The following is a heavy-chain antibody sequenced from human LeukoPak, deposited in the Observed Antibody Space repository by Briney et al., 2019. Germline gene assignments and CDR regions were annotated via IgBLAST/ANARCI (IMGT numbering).Heavy chain of an antibody. V-gene: IGHV3-7*01. D-gene: IGHD3-3*01. CDR1: GFSFSRYW. Sequence: GGSLRLSCAASGFSFSRYWMSWVRQAPGKGLEWVANIKQDGGERCYVDSVKGRFTISRDNAKNSLYLQMNSLRAEDTAVYYCAKSASAGRITIFGVVIKGYYYMDVWGKGTTVTVSS. CDR3: AKSASAGRITIFGVVIKGYYYMDV. J-gene: IGHJ6*03. CDR2: IKQDGGER.